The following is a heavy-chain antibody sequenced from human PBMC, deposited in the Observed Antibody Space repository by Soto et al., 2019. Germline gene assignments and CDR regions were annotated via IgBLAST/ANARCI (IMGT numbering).Heavy chain of an antibody. CDR1: GGTFSSYA. V-gene: IGHV1-69*01. J-gene: IGHJ4*02. D-gene: IGHD5-18*01. Sequence: QVQLVQSGAEVKKPGSSVKVSCKASGGTFSSYAISWVRQAPGQGLEWMGGIIPIFGTANYAQKFQGRVTITADESTSTAYMELRSLRSEDTAVYYCARFTQDTAMVYYFDYWGQGTLVTVSS. CDR2: IIPIFGTA. CDR3: ARFTQDTAMVYYFDY.